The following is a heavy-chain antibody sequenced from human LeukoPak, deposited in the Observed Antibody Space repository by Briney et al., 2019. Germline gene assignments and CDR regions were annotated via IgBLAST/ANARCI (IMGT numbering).Heavy chain of an antibody. D-gene: IGHD6-13*01. CDR3: ASVTSVCHISSWYFDS. V-gene: IGHV3-23*01. CDR1: GFTFSNHA. J-gene: IGHJ4*02. CDR2: ISGSGGST. Sequence: GGSLRLSCAAAGFTFSNHAMSWVRQAPGKGLEWVSAISGSGGSTYYADAVKGRFTISRDNSKNTLYLQMNSLRAEDTAVYYCASVTSVCHISSWYFDSWGQGTMVSVSS.